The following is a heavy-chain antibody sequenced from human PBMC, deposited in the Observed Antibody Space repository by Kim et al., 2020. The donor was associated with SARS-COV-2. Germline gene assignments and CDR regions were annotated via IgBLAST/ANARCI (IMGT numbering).Heavy chain of an antibody. D-gene: IGHD3-3*01. Sequence: ASVKVSCKASGYTFTSYDINWVRQATGQGLEWMGWMNPNSGNTGYAQKFQGRVTMTRNTSISTAYMELSSLRSEDTAVYYCARNFNGFWSGYYSGYYYYYYMDVWGKGTTVTVSS. V-gene: IGHV1-8*01. CDR1: GYTFTSYD. J-gene: IGHJ6*03. CDR2: MNPNSGNT. CDR3: ARNFNGFWSGYYSGYYYYYYMDV.